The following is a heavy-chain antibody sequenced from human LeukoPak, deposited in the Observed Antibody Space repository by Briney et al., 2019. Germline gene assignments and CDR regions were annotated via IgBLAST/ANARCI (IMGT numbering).Heavy chain of an antibody. Sequence: GGSLRLSCATSGFTFSSSGVHWVRQAPGKGLEWVAVIWYDGNNKYYADSVVGRFTTSRDNSKNTVYLQMNSLRAEDTAVYYCTRDPERYHFDYWGQGTLVTVSS. CDR1: GFTFSSSG. CDR2: IWYDGNNK. J-gene: IGHJ4*02. D-gene: IGHD1-1*01. V-gene: IGHV3-33*01. CDR3: TRDPERYHFDY.